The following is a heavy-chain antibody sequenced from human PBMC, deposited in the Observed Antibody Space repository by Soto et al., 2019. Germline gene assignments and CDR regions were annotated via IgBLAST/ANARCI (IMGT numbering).Heavy chain of an antibody. CDR3: AKLSENQLLSGLDP. V-gene: IGHV3-23*01. D-gene: IGHD1-7*01. CDR2: ISAGGGNT. Sequence: EVQLLESGGGLVQPGGSLRLSCAASGFSFSTYAMSWVRQAPGKGLEWVSGISAGGGNTYYADSVRGRFTISRDNSTNTVDLQISSLRAEDTSLYYWAKLSENQLLSGLDPWGLGTLVTVSS. CDR1: GFSFSTYA. J-gene: IGHJ5*02.